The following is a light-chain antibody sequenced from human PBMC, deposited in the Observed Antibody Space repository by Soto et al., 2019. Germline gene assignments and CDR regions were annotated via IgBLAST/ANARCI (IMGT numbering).Light chain of an antibody. Sequence: QSVLTQPPSVSGAPGQRVTISCTGSSSNIGVIYDVQWYQQLPGTAPKLLIYGNSNRPSGVPDRFSGSKSGTSASLAITGLQAEDEADYYCQSYDSSLSGWVFGGGTKLTVL. CDR3: QSYDSSLSGWV. CDR1: SSNIGVIYD. J-gene: IGLJ3*02. CDR2: GNS. V-gene: IGLV1-40*01.